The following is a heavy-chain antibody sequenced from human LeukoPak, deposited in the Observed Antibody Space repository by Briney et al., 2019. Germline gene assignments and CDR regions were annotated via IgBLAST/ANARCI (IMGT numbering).Heavy chain of an antibody. J-gene: IGHJ4*02. V-gene: IGHV3-48*03. D-gene: IGHD5-12*01. Sequence: GGSLRLSCAASGFTFDDYGMNWVRQAPGKGLEWVSYISSSGSTIYYADSVKGRFTISRDNAKNSLYLQMNSLRAEDTAVYYCARDRSGYSGYDFFDYWGQGALVTVSS. CDR3: ARDRSGYSGYDFFDY. CDR1: GFTFDDYG. CDR2: ISSSGSTI.